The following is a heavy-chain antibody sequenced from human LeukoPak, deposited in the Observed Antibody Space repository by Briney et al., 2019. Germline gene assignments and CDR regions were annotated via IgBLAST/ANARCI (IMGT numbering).Heavy chain of an antibody. Sequence: WASVRVSCKASGYTFTSYYMHWVRQAPGQGLEWMGWINPNSGGTNYAQKFQGRVTMTRDTSISTAYMELSRLRSDDTAVYYCARGGYYYYDSSGPNDAFDIWGQGTMVTVSS. CDR1: GYTFTSYY. V-gene: IGHV1-2*02. D-gene: IGHD3-22*01. CDR2: INPNSGGT. J-gene: IGHJ3*02. CDR3: ARGGYYYYDSSGPNDAFDI.